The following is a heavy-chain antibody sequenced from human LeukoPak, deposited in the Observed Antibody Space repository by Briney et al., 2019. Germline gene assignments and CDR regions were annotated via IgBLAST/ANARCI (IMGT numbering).Heavy chain of an antibody. CDR1: GYTFTGFY. J-gene: IGHJ4*02. V-gene: IGHV1-46*01. CDR3: ARGPHQHSDS. Sequence: ASVKVSCKASGYTFTGFYIHWVRQAPGQGLEWMAKLIPSRGTPSYAQKFQGRVTVTSDTSTSTVHMELSGLRSDDSAVYYCARGPHQHSDSWGQGTLVTVSS. D-gene: IGHD2-2*01. CDR2: LIPSRGTP.